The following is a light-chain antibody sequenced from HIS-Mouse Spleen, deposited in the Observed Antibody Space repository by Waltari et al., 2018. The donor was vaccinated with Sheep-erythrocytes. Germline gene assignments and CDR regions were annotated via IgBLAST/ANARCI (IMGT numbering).Light chain of an antibody. CDR1: SSDVGGYNY. CDR2: DVS. J-gene: IGLJ1*01. Sequence: QSALTQPRSVSGSPGQSVTISCTGTSSDVGGYNYVSWYQQHPGKAPKLMIYDVSQRPPGVPVRFSGSKSGNTASLTISGLQAEDEADYYCCSYAGSYNHVFATGTKVTVL. CDR3: CSYAGSYNHV. V-gene: IGLV2-11*01.